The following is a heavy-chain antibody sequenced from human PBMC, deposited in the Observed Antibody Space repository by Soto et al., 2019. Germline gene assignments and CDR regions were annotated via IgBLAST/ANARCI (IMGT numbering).Heavy chain of an antibody. CDR3: AREISVGANAYRYFGH. V-gene: IGHV3-9*01. Sequence: LRLWCAGSGVTFDEYSLHWVLQAPGKGLEWVSSISWNSGYIDYADSVRGRFTISRDNAKNSLYLQMNSLRAEDTALYFCAREISVGANAYRYFGHWGRGTMVTVSS. D-gene: IGHD3-16*01. J-gene: IGHJ4*02. CDR2: ISWNSGYI. CDR1: GVTFDEYS.